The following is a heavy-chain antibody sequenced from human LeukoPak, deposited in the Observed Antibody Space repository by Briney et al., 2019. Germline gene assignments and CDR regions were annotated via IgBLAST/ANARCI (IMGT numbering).Heavy chain of an antibody. D-gene: IGHD3-22*01. CDR1: GYTFTSYY. CDR2: INPSGGST. V-gene: IGHV1-46*01. Sequence: ASVKVSCKASGYTFTSYYMHWVRQAPGQGLEWMGIINPSGGSTSYAQKFQGRVTMTRDTSTSTVYMELSSLRSEDTAVYYCARDWTTYYYDDSGYDYWGQGTLVTVSS. J-gene: IGHJ4*02. CDR3: ARDWTTYYYDDSGYDY.